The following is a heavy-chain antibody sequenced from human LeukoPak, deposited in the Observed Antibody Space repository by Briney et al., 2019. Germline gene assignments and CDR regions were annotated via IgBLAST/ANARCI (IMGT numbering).Heavy chain of an antibody. CDR3: AREGYSYGPDY. CDR2: ISAYNGNT. V-gene: IGHV1-18*01. D-gene: IGHD5-18*01. Sequence: ASVKVSRKASGYTFTSYGISWVRQAPGQGLEGMGWISAYNGNTNYAQKLQGRVTMTTDTSTSTAYMELRSLRSDATAVYYCAREGYSYGPDYWGQGTLVTVSS. J-gene: IGHJ4*02. CDR1: GYTFTSYG.